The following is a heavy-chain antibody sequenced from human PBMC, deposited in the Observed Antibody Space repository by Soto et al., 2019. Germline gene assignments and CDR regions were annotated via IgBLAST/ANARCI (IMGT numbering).Heavy chain of an antibody. V-gene: IGHV3-21*01. CDR1: GFTFSSYS. CDR3: AREACGGDCQGAFDI. CDR2: ISSSSSYI. J-gene: IGHJ3*02. D-gene: IGHD2-21*02. Sequence: GGSLRLSCAASGFTFSSYSMNWVRQAPGKGLEWVSSISSSSSYIYYADSVKGRFTISRDNAKNSLYLQMNSLRAEDTAVYHCAREACGGDCQGAFDIWGQGTMVTVSS.